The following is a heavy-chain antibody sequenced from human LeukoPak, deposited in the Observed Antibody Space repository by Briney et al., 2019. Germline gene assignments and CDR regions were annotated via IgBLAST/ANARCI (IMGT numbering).Heavy chain of an antibody. Sequence: PSETLSLTCAVYGGSFSGYYWSWIRQPPGKGLEWIGEINHSGSTSYNPSLKSRVTISVDTSKNQFSLKLSSVTAADTAVYYCARGRLEETTVTTTDDYWGQGTLVTVSA. J-gene: IGHJ4*02. CDR3: ARGRLEETTVTTTDDY. V-gene: IGHV4-34*01. CDR2: INHSGST. D-gene: IGHD4-17*01. CDR1: GGSFSGYY.